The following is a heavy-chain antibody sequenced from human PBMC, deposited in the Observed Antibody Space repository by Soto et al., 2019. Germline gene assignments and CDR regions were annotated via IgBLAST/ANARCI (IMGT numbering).Heavy chain of an antibody. J-gene: IGHJ6*02. D-gene: IGHD3-3*01. Sequence: GGALRLSCVASGFTFENYAMSWVRQAPGKGLEWVSAISGSGGTTYYSDSVKGRFTISRDNSKNTVYLQMNDLRVEDAAEYFCAKDSWAIFGVPAGEYYAMDVWGQGTTVTVSS. CDR2: ISGSGGTT. CDR3: AKDSWAIFGVPAGEYYAMDV. V-gene: IGHV3-23*01. CDR1: GFTFENYA.